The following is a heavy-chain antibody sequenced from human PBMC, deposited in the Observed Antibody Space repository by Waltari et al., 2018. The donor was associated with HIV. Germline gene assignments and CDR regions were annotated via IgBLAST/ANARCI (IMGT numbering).Heavy chain of an antibody. V-gene: IGHV1-69*02. Sequence: QVQLVQSGAEVKKPGSSVKVSCKASGGTFSSYTISWVRQAPGQGLEWMGRIIPILGIANDAQKFQGRVTITADKSTSTSYMELSSLRSEDTAVYYCARTHSGYSDYWGQGTLVTVSS. CDR1: GGTFSSYT. CDR3: ARTHSGYSDY. D-gene: IGHD3-22*01. J-gene: IGHJ4*02. CDR2: IIPILGIA.